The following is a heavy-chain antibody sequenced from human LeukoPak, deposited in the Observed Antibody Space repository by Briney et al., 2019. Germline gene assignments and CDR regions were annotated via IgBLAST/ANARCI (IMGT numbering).Heavy chain of an antibody. D-gene: IGHD2-2*02. CDR2: ISGSGAST. CDR1: GFTSSSYW. CDR3: AKSRSSSSTSCYNY. Sequence: GGSLRLSCAASGFTSSSYWMNWVRQAPGKGLEWVSAISGSGASTYYAESVKDRFTLSRDDSKNTLYLQMNSLRAEDTAVYYCAKSRSSSSTSCYNYWGQGTLVTVSS. J-gene: IGHJ4*02. V-gene: IGHV3-23*01.